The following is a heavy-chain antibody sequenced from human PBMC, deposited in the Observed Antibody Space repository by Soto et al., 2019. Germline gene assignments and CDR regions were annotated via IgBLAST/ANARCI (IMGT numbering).Heavy chain of an antibody. Sequence: EVQLVESGGGLVKPGGSLRLSCAASGFTFSSYSMNWVRQAPGKGLEWVSSISSSSSYIYYADSVKGRFTISRDKAKNSLYLQMNSLIAEGTAVYYCARDGYLAVGMDGWGQGTTVTVSS. CDR2: ISSSSSYI. D-gene: IGHD1-1*01. CDR3: ARDGYLAVGMDG. V-gene: IGHV3-21*01. CDR1: GFTFSSYS. J-gene: IGHJ6*02.